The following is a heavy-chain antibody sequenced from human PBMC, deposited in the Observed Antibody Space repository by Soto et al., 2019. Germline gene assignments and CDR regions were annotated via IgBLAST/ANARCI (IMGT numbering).Heavy chain of an antibody. CDR1: GYSFTSYW. Sequence: PGESLKISCKGSGYSFTSYWIGWVRQMPGKGLEWMGIIYPGDSDTRYSPSFQCQVTISADKSISTAYLQWSSLKASDTAMYYCARLSGCSSTSCYTHMDVWGQGTTVTVSS. CDR2: IYPGDSDT. CDR3: ARLSGCSSTSCYTHMDV. J-gene: IGHJ6*02. D-gene: IGHD2-2*02. V-gene: IGHV5-51*01.